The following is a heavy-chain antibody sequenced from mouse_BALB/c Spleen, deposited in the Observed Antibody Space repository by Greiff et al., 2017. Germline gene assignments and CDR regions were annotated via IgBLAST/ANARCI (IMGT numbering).Heavy chain of an antibody. CDR2: IYPGNSDT. V-gene: IGHV1-5*01. Sequence: VQLKQSGTVLARPGASVKMSCKASGYSFTSYWMHWVNQRPGQGLEWIGAIYPGNSDTSYNQKFKGKAKLTAVTSASTAYMELSSLTNEDSAVYYCTRSGEIYYGNYGAWFAYWGQGTLVTVSA. CDR1: GYSFTSYW. CDR3: TRSGEIYYGNYGAWFAY. J-gene: IGHJ3*01. D-gene: IGHD2-1*01.